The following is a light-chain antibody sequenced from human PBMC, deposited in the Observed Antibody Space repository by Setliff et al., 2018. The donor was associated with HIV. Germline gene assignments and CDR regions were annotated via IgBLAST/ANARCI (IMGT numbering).Light chain of an antibody. CDR2: DVI. CDR1: SSDVGGYYS. Sequence: QSALPQPASVSGSPGQSITISCTGISSDVGGYYSVSWYQQHPGKAPKLMIYDVINRPSGVSNRFSGSRSGNTASLTISGLQVEDEADYYCSSYTTSSTLYVFGPGT. CDR3: SSYTTSSTLYV. J-gene: IGLJ1*01. V-gene: IGLV2-14*03.